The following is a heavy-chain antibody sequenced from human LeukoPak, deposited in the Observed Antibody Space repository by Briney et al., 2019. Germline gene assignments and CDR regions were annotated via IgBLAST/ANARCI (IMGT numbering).Heavy chain of an antibody. J-gene: IGHJ4*02. CDR1: GFTFSSYS. CDR3: AREESVGWWPFDY. CDR2: ISSSSSYI. Sequence: GGSLRLSCAASGFTFSSYSMNWVRQAPGKGLEWVSSISSSSSYIYYADSVKGRFTISRDNAKNSLYLQMNSLRAEDTAVYYCAREESVGWWPFDYWGQGTLVTVSS. V-gene: IGHV3-21*01. D-gene: IGHD2-8*02.